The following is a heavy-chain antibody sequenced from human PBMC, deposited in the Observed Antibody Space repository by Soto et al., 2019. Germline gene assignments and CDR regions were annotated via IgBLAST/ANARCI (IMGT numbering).Heavy chain of an antibody. D-gene: IGHD3-16*01. CDR1: GEGLNSNA. V-gene: IGHV1-3*01. Sequence: SVEVTWEACGEGLNSNAMHWVRQSHGQRLEWMGWINAGNGNTKYSQKFQGRVTITRDTSASTAYMELSRLRSEDTAVYYCARDPQGRNWFDPWGQGTLVTGLL. CDR2: INAGNGNT. CDR3: ARDPQGRNWFDP. J-gene: IGHJ5*02.